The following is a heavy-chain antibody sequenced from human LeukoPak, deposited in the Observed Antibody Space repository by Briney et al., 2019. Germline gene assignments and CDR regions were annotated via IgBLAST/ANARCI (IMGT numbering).Heavy chain of an antibody. J-gene: IGHJ5*02. CDR2: IFYSGST. CDR1: GGSISTSSYY. D-gene: IGHD6-13*01. V-gene: IGHV4-39*01. CDR3: ASLRVAPAGTTNWFDT. Sequence: SETLSLTCTVSGGSISTSSYYWGWVRQPPGKGLEWIGNIFYSGSTYYSPSLKSRVTISLDTSRNQFSLKLNSVTAADTAVYYCASLRVAPAGTTNWFDTWGQGTLVTVSS.